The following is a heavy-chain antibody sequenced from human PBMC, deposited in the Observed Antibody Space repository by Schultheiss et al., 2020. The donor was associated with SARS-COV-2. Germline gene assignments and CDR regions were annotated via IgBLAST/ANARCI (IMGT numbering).Heavy chain of an antibody. CDR2: INSDGSST. Sequence: GESLKISCAASGFTFSNYWMHWVRQVLGKGLVDVSRINSDGSSTSHADSVKGRFTISRDNTKNTLYLQMNSLRAEDTAVYYCTRELGDPYSLDYWGQGTLVTVSS. CDR3: TRELGDPYSLDY. V-gene: IGHV3-74*01. J-gene: IGHJ4*02. D-gene: IGHD3-16*01. CDR1: GFTFSNYW.